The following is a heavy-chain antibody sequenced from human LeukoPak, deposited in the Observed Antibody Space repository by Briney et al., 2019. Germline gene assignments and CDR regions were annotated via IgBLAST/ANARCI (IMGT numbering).Heavy chain of an antibody. D-gene: IGHD4-11*01. J-gene: IGHJ4*02. CDR3: ARVNYDAFDY. CDR1: GFTFSSYR. CDR2: INSKGSST. V-gene: IGHV3-74*01. Sequence: GGPLRLPCRASGFTFSSYRTHWVRQSPGKALVWVSRINSKGSSTSYADSVKGPFTISRDNAKSTLYLQMNSLRAEDTAVYYCARVNYDAFDYWGQGSLVTVSS.